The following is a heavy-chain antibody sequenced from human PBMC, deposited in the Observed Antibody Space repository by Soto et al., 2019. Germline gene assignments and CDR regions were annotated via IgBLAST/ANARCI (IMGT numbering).Heavy chain of an antibody. CDR3: SRVSSPGHYKWFDP. CDR1: GGSISTSSYY. V-gene: IGHV4-39*01. Sequence: KASENLYLTCAVSGGSISTSSYYWGWIRQPPGKGLEWIGTIYYSGSTYYNPSLKSRITISVDTSKNQFSLRLSSVTATDTAVYYCSRVSSPGHYKWFDPWGQGTLVNVS. J-gene: IGHJ5*02. CDR2: IYYSGST. D-gene: IGHD6-13*01.